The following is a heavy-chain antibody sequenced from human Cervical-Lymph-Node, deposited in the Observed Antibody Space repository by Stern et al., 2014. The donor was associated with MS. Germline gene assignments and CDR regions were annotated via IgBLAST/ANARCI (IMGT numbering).Heavy chain of an antibody. CDR1: GFKFSIYW. D-gene: IGHD1-14*01. V-gene: IGHV5-51*01. J-gene: IGHJ4*02. Sequence: EVQLVQSGAELIRPGESVKISCKGSGFKFSIYWIAWVRQMPGKGLEWMWIIYPGDSETRYSPSFKGQVTMSADKSASTAYRQWSSLNASDTAMYFCARQTTAWASDVWGQGTLVTVSS. CDR2: IYPGDSET. CDR3: ARQTTAWASDV.